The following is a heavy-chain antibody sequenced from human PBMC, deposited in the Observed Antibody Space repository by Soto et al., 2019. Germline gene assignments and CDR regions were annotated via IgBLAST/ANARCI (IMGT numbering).Heavy chain of an antibody. Sequence: GGSLRLSCAASGFTFSGSAMHWVRQASGKGLEWVGRIRSKANSYATAYAASVKGRFTISRDDSKNTAYLQMNSLKTEDTAVYYCTRHGYYYDSSGYYPDWYFDLWGRGTPVTVSS. CDR3: TRHGYYYDSSGYYPDWYFDL. D-gene: IGHD3-22*01. CDR2: IRSKANSYAT. V-gene: IGHV3-73*01. J-gene: IGHJ2*01. CDR1: GFTFSGSA.